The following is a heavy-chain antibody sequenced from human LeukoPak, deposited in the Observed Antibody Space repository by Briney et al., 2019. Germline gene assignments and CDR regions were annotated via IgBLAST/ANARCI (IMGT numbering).Heavy chain of an antibody. CDR3: ARDYDGNLEY. CDR1: GFTFNIYW. Sequence: LGGSLRLSCAASGFTFNIYWMAWVRQAPGKGLEWVANIEQDGSTKYYADSVKGRFTISRDNAKNSLYLQMNSLRAEDTAVYYCARDYDGNLEYWGQGTPVTVSS. J-gene: IGHJ4*02. D-gene: IGHD4-23*01. CDR2: IEQDGSTK. V-gene: IGHV3-7*01.